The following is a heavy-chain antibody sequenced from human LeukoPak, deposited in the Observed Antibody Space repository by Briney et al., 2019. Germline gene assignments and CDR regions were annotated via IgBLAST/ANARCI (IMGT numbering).Heavy chain of an antibody. J-gene: IGHJ4*02. CDR1: LDSVFSNRAS. V-gene: IGHV6-1*01. CDR2: TYYRSKWYN. D-gene: IGHD5-24*01. CDR3: SRSDGASDFDY. Sequence: SQTLSLTRAISLDSVFSNRASCTWIRQSPSSCLEWLGRTYYRSKWYNDYAVSLKSRISINPDTSKNQFSLQLNSVTPEDTAVYYCSRSDGASDFDYWGQGTLVTVSS.